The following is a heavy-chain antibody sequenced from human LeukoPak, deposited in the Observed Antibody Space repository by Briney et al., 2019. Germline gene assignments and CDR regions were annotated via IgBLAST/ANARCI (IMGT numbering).Heavy chain of an antibody. J-gene: IGHJ4*02. D-gene: IGHD2-21*02. CDR1: GFTFSSYS. CDR2: ISSSSSYI. CDR3: ARARYCGGGCYSGYYFDY. V-gene: IGHV3-21*01. Sequence: GGSLRLSCAASGFTFSSYSMNWVRQAPGKGLEWVSSISSSSSYIYYADSVKGRFTISRDNAKNSLYLQMNSLRAEDTAVYYCARARYCGGGCYSGYYFDYWGQGTLVTVSS.